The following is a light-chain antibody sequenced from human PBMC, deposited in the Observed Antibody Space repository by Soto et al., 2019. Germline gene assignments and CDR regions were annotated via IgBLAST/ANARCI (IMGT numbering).Light chain of an antibody. CDR3: QQYTNLET. CDR2: GAF. CDR1: QSVTFD. V-gene: IGKV3-15*01. J-gene: IGKJ4*01. Sequence: EIVLTQSPATLSVSPGGSATLSCRASQSVTFDLAWYQQRPGQAPRLLIYGAFKRATGVPARFSGSGSGTKFTLTISGLESEDFAVYYCQQYTNLETFGGGTRVEIK.